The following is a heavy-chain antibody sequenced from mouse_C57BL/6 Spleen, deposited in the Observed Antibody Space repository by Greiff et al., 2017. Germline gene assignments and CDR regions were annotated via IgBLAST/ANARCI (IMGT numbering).Heavy chain of an antibody. J-gene: IGHJ3*01. Sequence: VQLQQPGAELVRPGSSVKLSCKASGYTFTSYWMHWVKQRPIQGLEWIGNIDPSDSETHYNQKFKDKATLTVDKSSSTAYMQLSSLTSEDSAVYYCARGFYDYDEAWFAYWGQGTLVTVSA. CDR2: IDPSDSET. CDR3: ARGFYDYDEAWFAY. D-gene: IGHD2-4*01. CDR1: GYTFTSYW. V-gene: IGHV1-52*01.